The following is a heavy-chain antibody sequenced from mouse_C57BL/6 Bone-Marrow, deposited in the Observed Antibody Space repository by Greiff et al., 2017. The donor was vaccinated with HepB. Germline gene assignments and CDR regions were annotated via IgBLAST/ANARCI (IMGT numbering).Heavy chain of an antibody. Sequence: QVQLQQSGPELVKPGASVKISCKASGYAFSSSWMNWVKQRPGKGLEWIGRIYPGDGDTNYNGKFKGKATMTADKSSNTAYMQLSSLTSEDSAVYFCARDTPQYYGSSYYAMDYWGQGTSVTVSS. V-gene: IGHV1-82*01. CDR3: ARDTPQYYGSSYYAMDY. J-gene: IGHJ4*01. D-gene: IGHD1-1*01. CDR2: IYPGDGDT. CDR1: GYAFSSSW.